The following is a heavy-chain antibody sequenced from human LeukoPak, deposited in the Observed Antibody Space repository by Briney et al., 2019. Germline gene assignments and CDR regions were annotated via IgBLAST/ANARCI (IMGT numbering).Heavy chain of an antibody. CDR1: GDSVSSNSAA. J-gene: IGHJ6*03. CDR2: TYYRSKWYN. Sequence: SQTLSLTCAISGDSVSSNSAAWNWIRQSPSRGLEWLGRTYYRSKWYNDYAVSVKSRITINPDTSKNQFSLQLNSVTPEDTAVYYCARGAYIAARPRWGYYYYMDVWGKGTTVTVSS. V-gene: IGHV6-1*01. CDR3: ARGAYIAARPRWGYYYYMDV. D-gene: IGHD6-6*01.